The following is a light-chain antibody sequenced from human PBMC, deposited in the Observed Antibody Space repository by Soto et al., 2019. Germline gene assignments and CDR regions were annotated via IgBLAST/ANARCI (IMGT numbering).Light chain of an antibody. V-gene: IGKV1-39*01. CDR2: SAS. J-gene: IGKJ1*01. CDR1: QTIGTF. Sequence: DIQVTQSPSSLSASVGDRVTITCRASQTIGTFLNWYQQKPGKAPNLLISSASTLQSGVPSRFIGSGSGTDFALTISSLQPEDFATYYCQQSYSNPAWTFGQGTKLDIK. CDR3: QQSYSNPAWT.